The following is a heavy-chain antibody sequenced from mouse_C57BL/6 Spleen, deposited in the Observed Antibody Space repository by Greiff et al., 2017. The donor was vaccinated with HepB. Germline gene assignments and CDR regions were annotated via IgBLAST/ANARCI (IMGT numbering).Heavy chain of an antibody. V-gene: IGHV1-53*01. J-gene: IGHJ4*01. CDR3: ARLNWGSFFYYAMDY. Sequence: VQLQESGTELVKPGASVKLSCKASGYTFTSYWMHWVKQRPGQGLEWIGNINPSNGGTNYNEKFKSKATLTVDKSSSTAYMQLSSLTSEDSAVYYCARLNWGSFFYYAMDYWGQGTSVTVSS. CDR1: GYTFTSYW. D-gene: IGHD4-1*01. CDR2: INPSNGGT.